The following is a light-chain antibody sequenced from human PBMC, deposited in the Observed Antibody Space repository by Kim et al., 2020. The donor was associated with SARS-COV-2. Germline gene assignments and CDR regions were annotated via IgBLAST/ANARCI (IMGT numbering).Light chain of an antibody. Sequence: PGQRVTISCSGSSSNIGSNTVNGYQQLPGTAPKLLIYSNNQRPSGVPDRFSGSKSGTSASLAISGLQSEDEADYYCAAWDDSLNGVFGGGTKLTVL. J-gene: IGLJ3*02. CDR2: SNN. V-gene: IGLV1-44*01. CDR3: AAWDDSLNGV. CDR1: SSNIGSNT.